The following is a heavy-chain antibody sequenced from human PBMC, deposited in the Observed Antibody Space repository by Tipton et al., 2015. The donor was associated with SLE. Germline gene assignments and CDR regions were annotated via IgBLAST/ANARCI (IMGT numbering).Heavy chain of an antibody. V-gene: IGHV3-53*01. Sequence: SLRLSCAAYGFNVRSNYIAWVRQAPGKGLEWVSVIYGGSAIYYADSVKGRFTISRDNSKNTLYLQMNSLRAEDTAVYYCATDYYDSSGYPTFFDYWGQGTLVTVSS. J-gene: IGHJ4*02. D-gene: IGHD3-22*01. CDR1: GFNVRSNY. CDR2: IYGGSAI. CDR3: ATDYYDSSGYPTFFDY.